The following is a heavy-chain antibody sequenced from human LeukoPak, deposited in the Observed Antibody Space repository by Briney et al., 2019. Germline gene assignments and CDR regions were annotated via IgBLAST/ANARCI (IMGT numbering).Heavy chain of an antibody. V-gene: IGHV3-23*01. Sequence: AGGSLRLSCAASGFTFSSYAMSWVRQAPGKGLEWVSAISGSGGTTYYADSVKARFTISRDNSKNTLDLQMNSLRAEDTAVYYCARVVVPGNYFDYWGQGTLVTVSS. CDR2: ISGSGGTT. CDR1: GFTFSSYA. J-gene: IGHJ4*02. CDR3: ARVVVPGNYFDY. D-gene: IGHD3-22*01.